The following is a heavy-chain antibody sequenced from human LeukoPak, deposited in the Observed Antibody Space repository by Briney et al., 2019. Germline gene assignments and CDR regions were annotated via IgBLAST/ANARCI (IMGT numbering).Heavy chain of an antibody. D-gene: IGHD5-18*01. J-gene: IGHJ6*03. CDR2: IYYSGST. V-gene: IGHV4-59*01. CDR3: ARVGYSYGESYYYYYYMDV. Sequence: SETLSLTCTVSGGSISSYYWGWIRQPPGKGLEWIGYIYYSGSTNYNPSLKSRVTISVDTSKNQFSLKLSSVTAADTAVYYCARVGYSYGESYYYYYYMDVWGKGTTVTVSS. CDR1: GGSISSYY.